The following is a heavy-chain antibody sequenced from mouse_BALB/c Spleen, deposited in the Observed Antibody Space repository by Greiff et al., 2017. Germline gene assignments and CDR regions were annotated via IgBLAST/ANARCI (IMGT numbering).Heavy chain of an antibody. CDR2: INPGSGGT. CDR3: AREGYDGYPLDY. Sequence: QVQLQQSGAELVRPGTSVKVSCKASGYAFTNYLIEWVKQRPGQGLEWIGVINPGSGGTNYNEKFKGKATLTADKSSSTAYMQLSSLTSDDSAVYFCAREGYDGYPLDYWGQGTTRTVSS. V-gene: IGHV1-54*01. CDR1: GYAFTNYL. D-gene: IGHD2-3*01. J-gene: IGHJ2*01.